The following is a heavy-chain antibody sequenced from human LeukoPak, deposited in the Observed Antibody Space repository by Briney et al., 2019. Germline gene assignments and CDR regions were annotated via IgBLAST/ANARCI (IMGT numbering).Heavy chain of an antibody. CDR2: IKQDGSEK. V-gene: IGHV3-7*01. CDR1: GFTFSSYW. CDR3: ARGFPANIVVVTAIPDY. J-gene: IGHJ4*02. D-gene: IGHD2-21*02. Sequence: GGSLRLSCAASGFTFSSYWMSWVRQAPGKGLEWVANIKQDGSEKYYVDSVKGRFTISRDNAKNSLYLQMNSLRAEDTAVYYCARGFPANIVVVTAIPDYWGQGTLVTVSS.